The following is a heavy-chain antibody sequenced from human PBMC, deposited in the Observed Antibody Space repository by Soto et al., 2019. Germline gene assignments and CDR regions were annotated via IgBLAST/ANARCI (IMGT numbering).Heavy chain of an antibody. D-gene: IGHD3-3*01. CDR1: GFTFSSYA. CDR3: ARMEDPFGVVLETYYYYGMDV. V-gene: IGHV3-23*01. Sequence: GGSLRLSCAASGFTFSSYAMSWVRQAPGKGLEWVSAISGSGGSTYYADSVKGQVTISADKSISTAYLQWSSLKASDTAMYYCARMEDPFGVVLETYYYYGMDVWGQGTTVTVSS. CDR2: ISGSGGST. J-gene: IGHJ6*02.